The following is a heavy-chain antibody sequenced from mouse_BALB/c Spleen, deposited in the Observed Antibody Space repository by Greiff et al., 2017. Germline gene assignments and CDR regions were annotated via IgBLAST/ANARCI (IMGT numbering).Heavy chain of an antibody. J-gene: IGHJ4*01. CDR2: IYPGDGDT. V-gene: IGHV1-87*01. CDR3: AREDS. Sequence: QVQLQQSGAELARPGASVKLSCKASGYTFTSYWMQWVKQRPGQGLEWIGAIYPGDGDTRYTQKFKGKATLTADKSSSTAYMQLSSLASEDSAVYYCAREDSWGQGTSVTVSS. CDR1: GYTFTSYW.